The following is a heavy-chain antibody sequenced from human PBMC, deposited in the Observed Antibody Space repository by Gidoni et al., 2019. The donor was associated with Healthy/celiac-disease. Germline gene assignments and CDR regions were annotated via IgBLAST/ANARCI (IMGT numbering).Heavy chain of an antibody. CDR2: ISYDGSNK. Sequence: QVQLVESGGGVVQPGRSLRLSCAASGFLFSSYSIHWVRQAPGKGLEWVAVISYDGSNKYYADSVKGRFTISRDNSKNTLSLQMKSLRVEDTAVYYCARGDDCSGGSCYSVPRSYWGQGTLVTVSS. D-gene: IGHD2-15*01. CDR3: ARGDDCSGGSCYSVPRSY. V-gene: IGHV3-30-3*01. CDR1: GFLFSSYS. J-gene: IGHJ4*02.